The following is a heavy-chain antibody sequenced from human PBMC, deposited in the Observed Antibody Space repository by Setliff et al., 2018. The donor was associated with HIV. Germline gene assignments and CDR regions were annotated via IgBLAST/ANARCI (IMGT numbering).Heavy chain of an antibody. CDR2: ISPYIGHT. CDR3: ARLGSGWSDSYYYAMDV. D-gene: IGHD6-19*01. Sequence: GASVKVSCKASGYDFTAYAISWVRQAPGQGLEWMGWISPYIGHTNYAQNFQGRVTMTIDTSTSTAYMELRSLRSDDTAVYFCARLGSGWSDSYYYAMDVWGQGTTVTVSS. J-gene: IGHJ6*02. CDR1: GYDFTAYA. V-gene: IGHV1-18*01.